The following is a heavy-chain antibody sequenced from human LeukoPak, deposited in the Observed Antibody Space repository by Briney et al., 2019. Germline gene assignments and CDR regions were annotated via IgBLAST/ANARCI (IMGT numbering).Heavy chain of an antibody. CDR2: IYHSGTT. CDR1: GGSVNDYY. J-gene: IGHJ4*02. CDR3: ARDNRRGYDSSGYDY. Sequence: SETLSLTCAVSGGSVNDYYWSWIRQPPGKGLEWIGYIYHSGTTNFNPSLRSRVAVSIDTSKNQFSLRLSSVTAADTAVYYCARDNRRGYDSSGYDYWDQGTLVTVSS. V-gene: IGHV4-59*02. D-gene: IGHD3-22*01.